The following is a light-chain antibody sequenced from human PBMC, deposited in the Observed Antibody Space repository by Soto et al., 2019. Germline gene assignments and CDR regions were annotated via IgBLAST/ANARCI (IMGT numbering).Light chain of an antibody. CDR1: SSDVGGYNF. J-gene: IGLJ1*01. Sequence: QSALTQPASVSGSPGQSITISCTGTSSDVGGYNFASWYQQHPGKAPKLMIYEVSNRPSRVSNRFSGSKSGNTASLTISGLQAEDEADYYCSSYTSSSTYVFGTGTKLTVL. CDR3: SSYTSSSTYV. CDR2: EVS. V-gene: IGLV2-14*01.